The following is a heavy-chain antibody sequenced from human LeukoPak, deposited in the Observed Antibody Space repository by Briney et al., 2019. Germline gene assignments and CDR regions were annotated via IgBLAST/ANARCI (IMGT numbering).Heavy chain of an antibody. Sequence: GASVKVSCKASGYTFTSYDINWVRQGPGQGLEWVGWMNPNSGNTCYEYTFQGKGTITRNTSISTAYKELSSLRSEDTAVYYCARGPGPDTAMVAQNYYYYYMDVWGKGTTVTVSS. CDR3: ARGPGPDTAMVAQNYYYYYMDV. V-gene: IGHV1-8*03. D-gene: IGHD5-18*01. CDR1: GYTFTSYD. J-gene: IGHJ6*03. CDR2: MNPNSGNT.